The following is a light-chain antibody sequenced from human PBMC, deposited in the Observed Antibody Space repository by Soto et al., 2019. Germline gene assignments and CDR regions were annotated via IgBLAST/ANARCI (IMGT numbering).Light chain of an antibody. CDR1: QSVSSY. V-gene: IGKV3-11*01. CDR3: QQRSNWPLT. J-gene: IGKJ4*01. Sequence: EIVLTQSPATLSLSPGERATLSCRASQSVSSYLAWYQQKPGQAPRLLIYDASSRATGIPARFSGGGSGTDFTLTISSLEPEDFAVYYCQQRSNWPLTFGGGTKVDI. CDR2: DAS.